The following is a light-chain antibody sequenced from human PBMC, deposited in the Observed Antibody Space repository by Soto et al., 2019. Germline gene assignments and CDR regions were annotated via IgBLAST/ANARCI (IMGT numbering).Light chain of an antibody. J-gene: IGKJ1*01. CDR3: QQYNSSPT. Sequence: DIQMTQSPSTLSASVGDRVTITCRASQSISSWLAWYQQKPGKAPKLLIYKASSLESGVPSRFSGSGSGTEFTLTISSLQPDDFATYYCQQYNSSPTVGQGTKVEIK. CDR2: KAS. CDR1: QSISSW. V-gene: IGKV1-5*03.